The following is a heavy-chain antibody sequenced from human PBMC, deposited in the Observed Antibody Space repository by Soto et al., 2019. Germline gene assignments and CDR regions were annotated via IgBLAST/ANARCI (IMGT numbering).Heavy chain of an antibody. CDR3: AGGRSGWYAEFDF. Sequence: EVQLVESGGGLVQPGGSLRLSXAXXXXTFSSYDMHXVRQTAGKGLEWVAAIGTTGDAYYPGSATGRFTISRENAKNSLYLQMNNLRVGDTAVYFCAGGRSGWYAEFDFWGQGTQVTVSS. J-gene: IGHJ4*02. D-gene: IGHD6-19*01. CDR1: XXTFSSYD. CDR2: IGTTGDA. V-gene: IGHV3-13*01.